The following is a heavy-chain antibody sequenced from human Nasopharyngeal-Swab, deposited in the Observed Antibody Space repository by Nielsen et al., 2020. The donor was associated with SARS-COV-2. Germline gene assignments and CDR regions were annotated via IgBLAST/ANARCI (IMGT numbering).Heavy chain of an antibody. J-gene: IGHJ4*02. V-gene: IGHV1-2*06. CDR2: INPNSGGT. D-gene: IGHD3-3*01. Sequence: ASVKVSCKASGYPFTGYYMHWVRQAPGQGLEWMGRINPNSGGTNYAQKFQGRVTMTRDTSISTAYMELSRLRSDDTAVYYCARGPYDFWSDLTGPDYWGQGTLVTVSS. CDR1: GYPFTGYY. CDR3: ARGPYDFWSDLTGPDY.